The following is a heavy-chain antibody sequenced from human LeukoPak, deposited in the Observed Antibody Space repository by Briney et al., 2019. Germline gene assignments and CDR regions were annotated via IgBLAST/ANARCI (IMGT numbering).Heavy chain of an antibody. D-gene: IGHD6-13*01. V-gene: IGHV4-34*01. CDR3: ARGEYSTSDFYYSGMDV. CDR1: GGSFSGYY. J-gene: IGHJ6*02. CDR2: INHSGST. Sequence: TSETLSLTCAVYGGSFSGYYWTWIRQPPGKGLEWIGEINHSGSTKYNPSLKSRVTISVDTSKNQFSLRVSSVTAADTAVYYCARGEYSTSDFYYSGMDVWGQGTTVTVPS.